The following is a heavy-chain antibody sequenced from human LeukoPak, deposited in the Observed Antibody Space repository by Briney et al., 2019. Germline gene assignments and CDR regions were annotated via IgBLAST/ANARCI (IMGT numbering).Heavy chain of an antibody. CDR2: IYHSGST. V-gene: IGHV4-30-2*01. CDR1: GGSISSGGYS. J-gene: IGHJ5*02. CDR3: ARVGDYGDYDWFDP. D-gene: IGHD4-17*01. Sequence: SETLSLTCAVSGGSISSGGYSWSWIRQPPGKGLEWIGYIYHSGSTYYNPSLKSRVTISVDRSKNQFSLKLSSVTAADTAVYYCARVGDYGDYDWFDPWGQGTLVIVSS.